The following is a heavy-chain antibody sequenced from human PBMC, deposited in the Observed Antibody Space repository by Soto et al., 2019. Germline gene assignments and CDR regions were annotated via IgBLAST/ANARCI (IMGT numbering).Heavy chain of an antibody. V-gene: IGHV1-2*02. CDR3: ARGGGTILAPLP. Sequence: ASVKVSFQASVYTFTGYFMHWVRQAPGQGLEWMGWINSNSGATKYSQKFQGRVTLSRDTSISTAYMELSGLRSDDTAVYYCARGGGTILAPLPWGQGTLVTVSS. CDR2: INSNSGAT. CDR1: VYTFTGYF. J-gene: IGHJ5*02. D-gene: IGHD3-3*01.